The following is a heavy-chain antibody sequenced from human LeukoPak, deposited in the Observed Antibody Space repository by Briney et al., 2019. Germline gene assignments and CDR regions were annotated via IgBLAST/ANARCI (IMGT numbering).Heavy chain of an antibody. Sequence: PSETLSLTXTVSGYSISSGYYWGWIRQPPGKGLEWIGSIYHSGSTYYNPSLKSRVTISVDTSKNHFSLKLTSVTTADTAVYYCATLWGRRPSQTSTIDYWGQGTLVTVSS. D-gene: IGHD2-2*01. CDR2: IYHSGST. CDR3: ATLWGRRPSQTSTIDY. CDR1: GYSISSGYY. V-gene: IGHV4-38-2*02. J-gene: IGHJ4*02.